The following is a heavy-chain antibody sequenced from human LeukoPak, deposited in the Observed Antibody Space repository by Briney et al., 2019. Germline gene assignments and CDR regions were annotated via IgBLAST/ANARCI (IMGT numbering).Heavy chain of an antibody. D-gene: IGHD3-3*01. CDR3: ASSIAIFGVVQGGFDY. J-gene: IGHJ4*02. CDR1: GGSISSGGYS. V-gene: IGHV4-30-2*01. Sequence: PSETLSLTCAVSGGSISSGGYSWSWIRQPPGKGLEWIGYIYHSGSTYYNPSLKSRVTISVDRSKNQFSLKLSSVTAADTAVYYCASSIAIFGVVQGGFDYWGQGTLVTVSS. CDR2: IYHSGST.